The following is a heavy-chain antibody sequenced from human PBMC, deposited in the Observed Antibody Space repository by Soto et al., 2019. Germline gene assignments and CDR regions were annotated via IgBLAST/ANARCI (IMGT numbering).Heavy chain of an antibody. V-gene: IGHV1-69*12. CDR3: ARGIQLWLAY. CDR2: IIPIFGTA. J-gene: IGHJ4*02. Sequence: QVQLVQSGAAVKKPGSSVKVSCKASGGPFSSYAIRWVRQAPGQGLEWTGGIIPIFGTANYAQEFQGRVTRTADEATSTAYMELSSLRSEDTAVYYCARGIQLWLAYWGQGTLVTVSS. D-gene: IGHD5-18*01. CDR1: GGPFSSYA.